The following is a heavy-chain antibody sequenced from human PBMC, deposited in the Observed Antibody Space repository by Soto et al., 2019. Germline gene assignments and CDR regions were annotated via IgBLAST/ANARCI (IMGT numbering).Heavy chain of an antibody. J-gene: IGHJ4*02. V-gene: IGHV3-21*01. CDR1: GFTFSGHT. CDR2: VSRSSSYI. CDR3: ARCMGFDGSGYAFFDS. D-gene: IGHD3-10*01. Sequence: VGSLRLSCAASGFTFSGHTINWVRQAPGKGLEWVSSVSRSSSYIYYADSVKGRFTVSRDDAEKSLYLQMNSLRAEDTAIYYCARCMGFDGSGYAFFDSWGQGTQVTVSS.